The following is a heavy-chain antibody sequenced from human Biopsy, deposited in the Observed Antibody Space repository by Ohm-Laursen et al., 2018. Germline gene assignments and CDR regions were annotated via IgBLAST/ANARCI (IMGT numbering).Heavy chain of an antibody. V-gene: IGHV3-11*01. CDR1: GFTFTNSW. D-gene: IGHD3-22*01. CDR2: ISARDGVV. J-gene: IGHJ6*02. CDR3: ARGKYKDFSTGLPRPYHYTLDF. Sequence: GSLRLSCTASGFTFTNSWMHWIRQAPGKGLEWIAYISARDGVVYYADSVKGRFTISRDNTNNSLYLQMTSLRPEDTAVFYCARGKYKDFSTGLPRPYHYTLDFWGPGTTVTVSS.